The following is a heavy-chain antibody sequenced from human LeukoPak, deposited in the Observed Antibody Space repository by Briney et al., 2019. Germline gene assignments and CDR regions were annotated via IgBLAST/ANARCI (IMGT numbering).Heavy chain of an antibody. CDR2: SNHSDTN. J-gene: IGHJ4*02. D-gene: IGHD3-22*01. Sequence: SETLSLTCAVSGGSFSGYYGSWLRQPPGKGVECIGESNHSDTNNHNPPLTSPVNISVDTLKNQFSLKLSSVTAADTAVYYCARGYYDSTGLYGYWGQGTLVTVSS. CDR1: GGSFSGYY. CDR3: ARGYYDSTGLYGY. V-gene: IGHV4-34*01.